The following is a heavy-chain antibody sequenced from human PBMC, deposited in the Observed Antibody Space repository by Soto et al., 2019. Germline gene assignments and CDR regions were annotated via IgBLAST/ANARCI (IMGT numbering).Heavy chain of an antibody. CDR1: GYTYTVYY. D-gene: IGHD6-13*01. J-gene: IGHJ4*01. Sequence: ASVKVYCKASGYTYTVYYMHWVRQAPGQGLEWMGWINPNSGGTNYAQKFQGWVTMTRDTSISTAYMELSRLRSDDTAVYYCAGDSSRSGSLDYWGHVSLVPVS. V-gene: IGHV1-2*04. CDR3: AGDSSRSGSLDY. CDR2: INPNSGGT.